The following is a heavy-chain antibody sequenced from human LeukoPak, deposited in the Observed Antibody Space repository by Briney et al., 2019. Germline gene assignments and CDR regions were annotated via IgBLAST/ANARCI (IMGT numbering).Heavy chain of an antibody. CDR2: IRYDGSNK. CDR1: GFTFSSYG. J-gene: IGHJ5*02. Sequence: GGSLRLSCAASGFTFSSYGMHWVRQAPGKGLEWVAVIRYDGSNKYYADSVKGRFTISRDNSKNTLYLQMNSLRAEDTAVYYCAKDRHCSSTSCYQMGWFDPWGQGTLVTVSS. CDR3: AKDRHCSSTSCYQMGWFDP. D-gene: IGHD2-2*01. V-gene: IGHV3-30*02.